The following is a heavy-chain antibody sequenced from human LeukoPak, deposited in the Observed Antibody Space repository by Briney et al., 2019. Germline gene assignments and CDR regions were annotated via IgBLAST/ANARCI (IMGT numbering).Heavy chain of an antibody. J-gene: IGHJ5*02. CDR2: INPSGGGT. CDR3: ARAGYWAATGYATT. Sequence: ASVKVSCKASGYTFTSYYIHWVRQAPGQGLEWMGIINPSGGGTTYAQKFQGRVTMTRDTSTSTVYMALSSLTSEDTAVYYCARAGYWAATGYATTWGQGTLVTVSS. D-gene: IGHD6-13*01. V-gene: IGHV1-46*03. CDR1: GYTFTSYY.